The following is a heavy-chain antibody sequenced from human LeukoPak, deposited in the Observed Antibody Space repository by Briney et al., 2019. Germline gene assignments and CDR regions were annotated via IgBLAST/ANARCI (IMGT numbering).Heavy chain of an antibody. V-gene: IGHV1-18*01. J-gene: IGHJ4*02. CDR1: GYTFTNYG. Sequence: ASVKVSCKASGYTFTNYGISWVRQAPGQGLEWMGWVSAYDANTNYAQKLQGRLTMTTDRSTSTAYMELRSLRSDDTAMYYCARSFARDSYILTGYNIADYWGQGTLVTVSS. D-gene: IGHD3-9*01. CDR3: ARSFARDSYILTGYNIADY. CDR2: VSAYDANT.